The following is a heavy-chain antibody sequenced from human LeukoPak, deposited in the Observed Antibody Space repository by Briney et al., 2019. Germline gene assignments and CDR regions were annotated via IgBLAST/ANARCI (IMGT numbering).Heavy chain of an antibody. D-gene: IGHD3-22*01. CDR2: ISGSGGST. V-gene: IGHV3-23*01. CDR1: GFTFSSYA. Sequence: GGSLRLSCAASGFTFSSYAMSWVRQAPGKGLEWVSAISGSGGSTYYADSVKGRFTISRDNSKNTLYLQMNSLRAEDTAVYYCAKENAQYYYDSSGYYTSRGYMDVWGKGTTVTISS. CDR3: AKENAQYYYDSSGYYTSRGYMDV. J-gene: IGHJ6*03.